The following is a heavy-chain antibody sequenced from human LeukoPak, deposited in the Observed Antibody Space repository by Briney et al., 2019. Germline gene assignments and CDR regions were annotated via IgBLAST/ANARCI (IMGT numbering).Heavy chain of an antibody. V-gene: IGHV3-21*01. Sequence: PGGSLRLSCAASGFTFSSYSMNWVRQAPGKGLEWVSSISGSSNYIYYADSVKGRFTISRDNAKNSLYLQMNSLRAEDTAVYYCSAYYTMTDYWGQGTLVTVSS. D-gene: IGHD3-22*01. J-gene: IGHJ4*02. CDR2: ISGSSNYI. CDR3: SAYYTMTDY. CDR1: GFTFSSYS.